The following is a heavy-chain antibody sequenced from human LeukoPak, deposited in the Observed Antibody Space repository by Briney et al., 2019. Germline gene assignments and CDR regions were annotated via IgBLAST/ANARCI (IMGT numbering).Heavy chain of an antibody. D-gene: IGHD2-15*01. Sequence: PGGSLRLSCAGSGFTFSGYWMTWVRQAPGKGLEMVANIKQEGSEKYYVDSVKGRFTISRDNAKNALYLQMSSLRAEDTALYYCARNYNPEGGSSYSSHLDVWGQGTTVTVSS. CDR1: GFTFSGYW. CDR3: ARNYNPEGGSSYSSHLDV. J-gene: IGHJ6*02. V-gene: IGHV3-7*03. CDR2: IKQEGSEK.